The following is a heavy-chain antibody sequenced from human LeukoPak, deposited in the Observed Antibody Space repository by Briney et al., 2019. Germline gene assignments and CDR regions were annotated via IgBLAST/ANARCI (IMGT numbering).Heavy chain of an antibody. J-gene: IGHJ5*02. Sequence: SETLSLTCTVSGGSISSYYWSWIRQPPGKGLEWIGYIYYSGSTNYNPSLKSRVTISVDTSKNQFSLKLSSVTAADTAVYYCARRARRDRNWFDPWGQGTLVTVSS. CDR3: ARRARRDRNWFDP. CDR2: IYYSGST. CDR1: GGSISSYY. V-gene: IGHV4-59*08. D-gene: IGHD3-16*02.